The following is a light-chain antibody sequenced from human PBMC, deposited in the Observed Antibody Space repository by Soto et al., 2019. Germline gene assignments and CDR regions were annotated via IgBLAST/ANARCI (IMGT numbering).Light chain of an antibody. CDR3: QHRSIPPPP. Sequence: DIQMTQSPSSLSASVGDRVTITCRASQTIGSYLHWYQHIPGKAPKFLIFFASDLQSGVPSRFSGSGSGTHFPLTISPLRPQDVATFNCQHRSIPPPPFGPGTRVETK. V-gene: IGKV1-39*01. J-gene: IGKJ1*01. CDR1: QTIGSY. CDR2: FAS.